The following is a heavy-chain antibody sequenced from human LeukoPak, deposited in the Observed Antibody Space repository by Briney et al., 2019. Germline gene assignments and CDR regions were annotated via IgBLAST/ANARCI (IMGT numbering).Heavy chain of an antibody. CDR1: GYSISSGYF. CDR3: ARVMTTRFDP. CDR2: LSHSGST. Sequence: PSETLSLTCTVSGYSISSGYFWGWIRQPPGEGLEWIGSLSHSGSTYYNPSLKSRVTISVDTSKNHFSLKLSSVTAADTAVYYCARVMTTRFDPWGQGTLVTVSS. J-gene: IGHJ5*02. D-gene: IGHD4-11*01. V-gene: IGHV4-38-2*02.